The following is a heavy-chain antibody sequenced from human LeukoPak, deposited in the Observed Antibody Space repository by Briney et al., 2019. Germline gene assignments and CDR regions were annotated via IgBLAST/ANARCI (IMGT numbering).Heavy chain of an antibody. CDR2: ISAYNGNT. CDR1: GYTFTSYS. Sequence: ASVKVSCKASGYTFTSYSMTWVRQAPGQGLEWMGWISAYNGNTNYAQNLQDRVTMTTDTPTTTAYMELRSLRSDDTAVYYCARTLGYCSYTSCHTTLDYWGQGTLVTVSS. J-gene: IGHJ4*02. V-gene: IGHV1-18*04. CDR3: ARTLGYCSYTSCHTTLDY. D-gene: IGHD2-2*01.